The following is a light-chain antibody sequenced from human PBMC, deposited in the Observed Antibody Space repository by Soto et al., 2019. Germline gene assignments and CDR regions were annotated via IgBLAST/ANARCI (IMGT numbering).Light chain of an antibody. CDR3: QQRSNWPLT. CDR2: DAS. CDR1: QSISSH. V-gene: IGKV3-11*01. Sequence: EIVLTQSPATLSLSPGERGTLSCRASQSISSHLAWYQQKPGQAPRLLMYDASNRATGIPVRFSGSGSGTDFTLTISSLEPEDFAVYYCQQRSNWPLTFGGGTKVEIK. J-gene: IGKJ4*01.